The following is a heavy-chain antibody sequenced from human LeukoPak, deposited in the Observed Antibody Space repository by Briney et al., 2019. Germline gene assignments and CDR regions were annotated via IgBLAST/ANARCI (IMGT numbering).Heavy chain of an antibody. D-gene: IGHD3-22*01. CDR2: INAGNGNP. Sequence: ASVKVSCKASGYTFTSYAMHWVRQAPGQRLEWMGWINAGNGNPKYSQKFQGRVTITRDTSASTAYMELSSLRSEDTAVYYCARGQYYYDSSGYYSGSGYFDYWGQGTLVTVSS. J-gene: IGHJ4*02. CDR1: GYTFTSYA. CDR3: ARGQYYYDSSGYYSGSGYFDY. V-gene: IGHV1-3*01.